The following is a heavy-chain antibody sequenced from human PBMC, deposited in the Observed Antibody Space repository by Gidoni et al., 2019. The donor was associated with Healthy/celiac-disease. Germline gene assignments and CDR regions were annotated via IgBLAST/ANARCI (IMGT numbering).Heavy chain of an antibody. CDR1: GYTFTGYY. D-gene: IGHD3-3*01. V-gene: IGHV1-2*02. CDR3: ARDQDYDFWSGYYTPSGFDY. CDR2: INPNSGGT. J-gene: IGHJ4*02. Sequence: QVQLVQSGAEVKKPGASVKVSCKASGYTFTGYYLHWVRQAPGQGLEWMGWINPNSGGTNYAQKLQGRVTMTRDTSISTAYMELSRLRSDDTAVYDCARDQDYDFWSGYYTPSGFDYWGQGTLVTVSS.